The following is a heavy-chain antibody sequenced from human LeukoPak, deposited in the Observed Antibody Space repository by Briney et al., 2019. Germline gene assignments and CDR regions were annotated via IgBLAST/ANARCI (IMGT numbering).Heavy chain of an antibody. J-gene: IGHJ4*02. Sequence: ASVKVSCKPSGYTFTGYYTHWVRQAPGQGLEWMGWIDLDSGGTNYAQEFQGRVTMTRDTAISTAYMEVTRLRSDDTAVYYCARPPGRDGYNRYDYWGQGTLVTVSS. V-gene: IGHV1-2*02. CDR1: GYTFTGYY. CDR3: ARPPGRDGYNRYDY. CDR2: IDLDSGGT. D-gene: IGHD5-24*01.